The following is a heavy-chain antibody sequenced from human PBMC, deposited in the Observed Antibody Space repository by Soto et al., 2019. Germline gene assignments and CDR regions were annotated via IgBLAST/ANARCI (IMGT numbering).Heavy chain of an antibody. Sequence: AAVKVSCKASSFIFTSYGINWERQAPGQGLEWMGWISGYNGNTKYGQKFQDRVTLTADTSTATAFMEVRSLRGDDSAVYYCAKSGGHHLGMDVWGQGTTVTVSS. CDR2: ISGYNGNT. CDR1: SFIFTSYG. J-gene: IGHJ6*02. CDR3: AKSGGHHLGMDV. D-gene: IGHD2-8*02. V-gene: IGHV1-18*01.